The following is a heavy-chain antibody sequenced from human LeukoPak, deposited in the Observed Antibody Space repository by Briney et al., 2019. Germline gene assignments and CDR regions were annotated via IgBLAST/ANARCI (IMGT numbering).Heavy chain of an antibody. CDR3: ARADSSSSGDYYYYMDV. V-gene: IGHV4-4*07. J-gene: IGHJ6*03. D-gene: IGHD6-6*01. CDR1: GGSISSYY. Sequence: SETLSLTCTVSGGSISSYYWSWIRQPAGKGLEWIGRIYTSGSTNYNPSLESRVTMSVDTSKNQFSLKLSSVTAADTAVYYCARADSSSSGDYYYYMDVWGKGTTVTVSS. CDR2: IYTSGST.